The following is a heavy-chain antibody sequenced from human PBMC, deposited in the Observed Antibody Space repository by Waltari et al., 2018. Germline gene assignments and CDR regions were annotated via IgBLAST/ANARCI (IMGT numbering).Heavy chain of an antibody. J-gene: IGHJ4*02. Sequence: EVQLVDSGGGLVQPGGSLRLSCAASGFTFCSNWMSWVRQAPGGGLEWLANIKPDGSQQYYVDSVRGRFSISRDNAKNSLYLQLNSLRAEDTAIYYCARDFNWGWDFWGQGTLVTVSS. CDR2: IKPDGSQQ. CDR3: ARDFNWGWDF. D-gene: IGHD7-27*01. V-gene: IGHV3-7*03. CDR1: GFTFCSNW.